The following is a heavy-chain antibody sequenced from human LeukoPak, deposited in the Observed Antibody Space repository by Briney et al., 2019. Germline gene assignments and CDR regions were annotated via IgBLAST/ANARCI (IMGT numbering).Heavy chain of an antibody. D-gene: IGHD3-22*01. V-gene: IGHV3-23*01. Sequence: RPGGSLRFSCAASRFTFSSYSMNWVRQAPGKGLEWVSAISGSGGSTYYADSVKGRFTISRDNSKNTLYLQMNSLRAEDTAVYYCAKDPDYYDSSGYVDYWGQGTLVTVSS. CDR3: AKDPDYYDSSGYVDY. CDR1: RFTFSSYS. J-gene: IGHJ4*02. CDR2: ISGSGGST.